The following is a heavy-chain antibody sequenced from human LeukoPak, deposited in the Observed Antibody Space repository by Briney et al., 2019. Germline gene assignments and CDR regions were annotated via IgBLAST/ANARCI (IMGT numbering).Heavy chain of an antibody. CDR1: GGSISSSSYY. Sequence: PSETLSLTCTVSGGSISSSSYYWGWIRQPPGKGLEWIGSIYYSGSTNYNPSLKSRVTISVDTSKNQFSLKLSSVTAADTAVYYCARAHYDSSGYYYGVFDAFDIWGQGTMVTVSS. CDR2: IYYSGST. D-gene: IGHD3-22*01. J-gene: IGHJ3*02. CDR3: ARAHYDSSGYYYGVFDAFDI. V-gene: IGHV4-39*07.